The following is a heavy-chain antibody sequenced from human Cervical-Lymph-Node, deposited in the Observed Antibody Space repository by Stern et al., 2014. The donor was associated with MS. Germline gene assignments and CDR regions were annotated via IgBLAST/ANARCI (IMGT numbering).Heavy chain of an antibody. Sequence: EVQLVQSGPEVKRPGESLKISCQASGYTFTSYWIGWVRQMPGKGLEWIAIIFPGGSDTRYSPSFQCQVTISADKSSRTAYREWIAFTFPGGSRFKYSPPFQCQVTTAAYNASGTPYWQWNKLKASDTAIYYCARQRYFDYWGQGTLVTVSS. CDR2: IFPGGSDT. CDR1: GYTFTSYW. J-gene: IGHJ4*02. D-gene: IGHD1/OR15-1a*01. CDR3: SPPFQCQVTTAAYNASGTPYWQWNKLKASDTAIYYCARQRYFDY. V-gene: IGHV5-51*01.